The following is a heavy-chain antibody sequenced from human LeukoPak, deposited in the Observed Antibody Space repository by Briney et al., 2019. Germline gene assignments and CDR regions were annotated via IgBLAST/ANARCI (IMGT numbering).Heavy chain of an antibody. D-gene: IGHD2-8*02. CDR1: GFTFSSYG. V-gene: IGHV3-23*01. CDR2: ISGSGGST. J-gene: IGHJ4*02. CDR3: ATYRQVLLPFES. Sequence: GGSLRLSCAASGFTFSSYGMSWVRQAPGKGLELVSAISGSGGSTYYADSVKGRFTISRDNSKSTLSLQMNSLRAEDTAIYYCATYRQVLLPFESWGQGTLVTVSS.